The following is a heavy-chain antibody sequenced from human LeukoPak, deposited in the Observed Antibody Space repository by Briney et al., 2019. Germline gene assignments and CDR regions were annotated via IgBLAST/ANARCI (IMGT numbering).Heavy chain of an antibody. Sequence: SETLSLTCTVSGGSISGFYWSWIRQPPGKGLEWIAYVSDSGSANYNPSLKSRVTISLDTSNNQVSLKLRSVTAADTAVYYCARHLSGYDTLGYWGQGTLVTVSS. CDR3: ARHLSGYDTLGY. V-gene: IGHV4-59*08. J-gene: IGHJ4*02. D-gene: IGHD5-12*01. CDR1: GGSISGFY. CDR2: VSDSGSA.